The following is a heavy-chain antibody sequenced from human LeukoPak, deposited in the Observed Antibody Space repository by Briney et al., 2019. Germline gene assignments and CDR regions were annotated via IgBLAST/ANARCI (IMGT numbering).Heavy chain of an antibody. Sequence: GASVKVSCKASGYTFTSHGISWVRQAPGLGHEWMGWISAFNANTNYAQKLQGRVTMTTDTSTSTAYMELRSLRSDDTAVYYCARDSGDSPGGYYFDYWGQGTLVTVSS. V-gene: IGHV1-18*01. CDR2: ISAFNANT. D-gene: IGHD3-10*01. J-gene: IGHJ4*02. CDR1: GYTFTSHG. CDR3: ARDSGDSPGGYYFDY.